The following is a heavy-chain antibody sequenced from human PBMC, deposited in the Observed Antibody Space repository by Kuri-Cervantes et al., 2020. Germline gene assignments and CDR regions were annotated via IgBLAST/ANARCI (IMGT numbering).Heavy chain of an antibody. D-gene: IGHD3-9*01. CDR2: IYPKSGGV. V-gene: IGHV1-2*02. J-gene: IGHJ6*03. Sequence: ASVKVSCKASGYTFTSYGISWVRQAPGQGLEWMGRIYPKSGGVDYVQKFQGRVTMTWDTSISTAYMELSRLRSDDTAVYYCARAYYDILTGYYRYYYYYYMDVWGKGTTVTVSS. CDR1: GYTFTSYG. CDR3: ARAYYDILTGYYRYYYYYYMDV.